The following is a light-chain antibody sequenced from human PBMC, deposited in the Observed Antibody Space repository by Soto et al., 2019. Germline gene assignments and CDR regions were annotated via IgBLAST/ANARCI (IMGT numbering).Light chain of an antibody. CDR3: QQYYNLLYT. CDR2: WAS. V-gene: IGKV4-1*01. J-gene: IGKJ2*01. CDR1: QSVLYSSNNKNY. Sequence: DIVMTQSPDSLAVSLGERATINCKSSQSVLYSSNNKNYLAWYQQKPGQPPKLLIYWASTRESGVPDRFSGSGSGTDFTLTISSLQAEDVAVYYCQQYYNLLYTFGQGTKLEIK.